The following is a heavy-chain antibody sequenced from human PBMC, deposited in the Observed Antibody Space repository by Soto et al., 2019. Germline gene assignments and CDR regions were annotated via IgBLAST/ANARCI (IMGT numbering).Heavy chain of an antibody. Sequence: GGSLRLSCVASGFTFSSYAMHWVRQTPGKGLEWVAVISYNGANQYYADSVKGRFTISRDTSKNTLYLQMNSLRADDTAIYYCARGDNFYDSSAYYYWGLGTLVTVSS. J-gene: IGHJ4*02. CDR3: ARGDNFYDSSAYYY. D-gene: IGHD3-22*01. CDR2: ISYNGANQ. V-gene: IGHV3-30-3*01. CDR1: GFTFSSYA.